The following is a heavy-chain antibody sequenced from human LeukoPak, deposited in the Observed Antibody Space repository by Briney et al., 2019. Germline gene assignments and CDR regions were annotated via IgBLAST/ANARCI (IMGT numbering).Heavy chain of an antibody. Sequence: QPGRSLRLSCAASGFTFSSYCMHWVRQAPGKGLEWVAVISYDGSNKYYADSVKGRFTISRDNSKNTLYLQMNSLRAEDTAVYYCASSQYYGSGSPFDYWGQGTLVTVSS. D-gene: IGHD3-10*01. CDR2: ISYDGSNK. J-gene: IGHJ4*02. CDR3: ASSQYYGSGSPFDY. V-gene: IGHV3-30*03. CDR1: GFTFSSYC.